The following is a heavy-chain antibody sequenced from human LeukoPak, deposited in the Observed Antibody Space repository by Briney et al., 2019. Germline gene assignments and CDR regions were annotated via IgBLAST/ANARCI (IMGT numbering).Heavy chain of an antibody. V-gene: IGHV4-39*07. D-gene: IGHD3-3*01. CDR2: IYYSGST. J-gene: IGHJ6*03. Sequence: PSETLSLTCTVSGGSISSSSYYWGWIRQPPGKGLEWIGSIYYSGSTYYNPSLKSRVTISVDTSKNQFSLKLSSVTAADTAVYYCARVIFGVVRDSYYYYYMDVWGKGTTVTVSS. CDR1: GGSISSSSYY. CDR3: ARVIFGVVRDSYYYYYMDV.